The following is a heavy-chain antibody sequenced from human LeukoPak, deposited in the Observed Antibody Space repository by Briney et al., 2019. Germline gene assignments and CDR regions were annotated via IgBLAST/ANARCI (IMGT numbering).Heavy chain of an antibody. V-gene: IGHV3-15*01. CDR3: TTDPHRIAVAGDDY. CDR1: GFTFSNAW. J-gene: IGHJ4*02. D-gene: IGHD6-19*01. Sequence: GGSLRLSCAASGFTFSNAWMSWVRQAPGKGLEWVGRIKSKTDGGTTDYAAPVKGRFTISRDDSKNTLYLQMNSLKTEDTAVYCCTTDPHRIAVAGDDYWGQGTLVTVSS. CDR2: IKSKTDGGTT.